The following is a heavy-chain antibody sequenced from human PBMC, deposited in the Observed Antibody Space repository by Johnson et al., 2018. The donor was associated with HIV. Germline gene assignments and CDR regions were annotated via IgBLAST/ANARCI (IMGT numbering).Heavy chain of an antibody. V-gene: IGHV3-74*02. CDR1: GFTFSNAW. CDR3: ALSGGAAAYDAFDI. D-gene: IGHD6-13*01. J-gene: IGHJ3*02. Sequence: VQLVESGGGVVQPGGSLRLSCAASGFTFSNAWMSWVRQAPGKGLVWVSRINSDGSTTSYADSVKGRFTISRDNAKNTLYLQMNRLRAEDTAVYYCALSGGAAAYDAFDIWGQGTMITVSS. CDR2: INSDGSTT.